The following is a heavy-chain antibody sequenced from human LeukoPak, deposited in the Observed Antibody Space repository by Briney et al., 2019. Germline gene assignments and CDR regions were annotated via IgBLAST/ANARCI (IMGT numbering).Heavy chain of an antibody. CDR3: ARQRIHWFDP. J-gene: IGHJ5*02. CDR2: IYYSGST. Sequence: KPSETLSLTCTVSGGSISSYYWSWIRQPPGKGLEWIGYIYYSGSTNYNPSLKSRVTISVDTSKNQFSLKLSSVTAAYTAVYYCARQRIHWFDPWGQGTLVTVSS. CDR1: GGSISSYY. V-gene: IGHV4-59*08.